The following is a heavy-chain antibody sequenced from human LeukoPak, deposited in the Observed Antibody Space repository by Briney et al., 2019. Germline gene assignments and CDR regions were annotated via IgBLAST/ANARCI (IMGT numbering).Heavy chain of an antibody. CDR3: AREYSGYDNDY. CDR1: GYTFTSYA. Sequence: EASVNVSCKASGYTFTSYAMNWVRQAPGQGLEWMGWINTNTGNPTYAQGFTGRFVFSLDTSVSTAYLQISSLKAEDTAVYYCAREYSGYDNDYWGQGTLVTVSS. D-gene: IGHD5-12*01. J-gene: IGHJ4*02. CDR2: INTNTGNP. V-gene: IGHV7-4-1*02.